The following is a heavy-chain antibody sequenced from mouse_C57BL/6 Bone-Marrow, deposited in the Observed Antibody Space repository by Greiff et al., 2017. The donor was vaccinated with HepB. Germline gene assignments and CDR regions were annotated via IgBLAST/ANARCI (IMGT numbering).Heavy chain of an antibody. CDR3: ASYDYDGYFDV. V-gene: IGHV1-81*01. CDR1: GYTFTSYG. D-gene: IGHD2-4*01. Sequence: VQLQESGAELARPGASVKLSCKASGYTFTSYGISWVKQRTGQGLEWIGEIYPRSGNTYYNEKFKGKATLTADKSSSTAYMELRSLTSEDSAVYFCASYDYDGYFDVGGTGTTVTVSS. J-gene: IGHJ1*03. CDR2: IYPRSGNT.